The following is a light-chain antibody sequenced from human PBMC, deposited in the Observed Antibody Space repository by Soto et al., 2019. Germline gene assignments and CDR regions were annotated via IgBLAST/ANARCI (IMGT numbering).Light chain of an antibody. J-gene: IGLJ1*01. Sequence: QSALTQPASVSGSPGQSITISCTGTSSDVGGYNYVSWYQQHPGKAPKLMIYEVSNRPSGVSNRFSGSKSGNTASLTISGLQAEDEAAYSCSSYTSSSTPYVFGTGTKLTVL. CDR3: SSYTSSSTPYV. CDR2: EVS. CDR1: SSDVGGYNY. V-gene: IGLV2-14*01.